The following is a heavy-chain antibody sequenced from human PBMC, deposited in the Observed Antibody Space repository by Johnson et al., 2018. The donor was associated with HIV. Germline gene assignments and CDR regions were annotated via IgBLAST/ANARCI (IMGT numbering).Heavy chain of an antibody. J-gene: IGHJ3*02. Sequence: VQLVESGGGLVQHGGSLRLSCAASGFTFSSYAMSWVRQAPGKGLEWVSALSGTGDSTYYADSVKGRFTISRDNSKHTLYLQMNSLKTEDPAVYYCTTTNLELMDDAFDIWGQGTMVTVSS. D-gene: IGHD1-7*01. CDR3: TTTNLELMDDAFDI. V-gene: IGHV3-23*04. CDR1: GFTFSSYA. CDR2: LSGTGDST.